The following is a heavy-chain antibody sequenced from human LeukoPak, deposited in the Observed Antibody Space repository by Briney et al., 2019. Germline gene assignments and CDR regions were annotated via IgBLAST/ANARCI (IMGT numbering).Heavy chain of an antibody. Sequence: SETLSLTCTVSGYSISTAYYWGWVRQPPGKGLEWIASISHSGTTYYNPSLQTRVIISLDTSKNQFSLNPLFVAATDTAVYYCVRSGSQANYPERPFDSWGQGALLTVSS. J-gene: IGHJ4*02. CDR2: ISHSGTT. CDR1: GYSISTAYY. D-gene: IGHD1-7*01. V-gene: IGHV4-38-2*02. CDR3: VRSGSQANYPERPFDS.